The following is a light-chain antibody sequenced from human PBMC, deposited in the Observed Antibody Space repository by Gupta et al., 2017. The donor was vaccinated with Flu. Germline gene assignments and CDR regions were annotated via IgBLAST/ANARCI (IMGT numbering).Light chain of an antibody. CDR3: QQYDLYWT. CDR2: KAS. Sequence: DIQMTQSPSTLSASVGDRVTITCRASQSVSSRLTWYQQKPGKAPKLLIYKASALESGVPSRFSGSGSGTEFTLTSSSLQPDDFATYYCQQYDLYWTFGQGTKVEIK. V-gene: IGKV1-5*03. J-gene: IGKJ1*01. CDR1: QSVSSR.